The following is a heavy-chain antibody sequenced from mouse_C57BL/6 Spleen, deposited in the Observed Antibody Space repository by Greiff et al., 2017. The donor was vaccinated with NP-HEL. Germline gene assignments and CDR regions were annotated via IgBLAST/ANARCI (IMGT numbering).Heavy chain of an antibody. CDR2: IWSGGST. CDR3: ARNDGDYFDY. D-gene: IGHD2-3*01. J-gene: IGHJ2*01. Sequence: QVQLQQSGPGLVQPSQRLSITCTVSGFSLTSDGVHWVRQSPGKGLEWLGVIWSGGSTDYNAAFISRLSISKANSKSQVFFTMNSLQADDTAICYCARNDGDYFDYWGQGTTLTVSS. V-gene: IGHV2-2*01. CDR1: GFSLTSDG.